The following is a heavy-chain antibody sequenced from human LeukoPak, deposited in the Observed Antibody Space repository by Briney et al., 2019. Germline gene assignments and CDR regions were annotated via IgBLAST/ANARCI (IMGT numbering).Heavy chain of an antibody. J-gene: IGHJ3*02. CDR2: INHSGST. D-gene: IGHD2-2*02. Sequence: PSETLSLTCAVYGGSFSGYYWSWIRQPPGKGLEWIGEINHSGSTNYNPSLKSRVTISVDTSKNQFSLKPSSVTAADTAVYYCARAGYCSSTSCYTTPWAFDIWGQGTMVTVSS. CDR3: ARAGYCSSTSCYTTPWAFDI. V-gene: IGHV4-34*01. CDR1: GGSFSGYY.